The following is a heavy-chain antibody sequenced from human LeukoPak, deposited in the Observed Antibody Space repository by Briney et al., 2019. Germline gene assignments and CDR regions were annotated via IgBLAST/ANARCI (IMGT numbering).Heavy chain of an antibody. CDR2: MNPNSGNT. Sequence: ASVKVSCKASGYTFTSYDINWVRQATGQGLEWLGWMNPNSGNTGYAQKFQGRVTMTRDTSISTAYMELSSLRSEDTAVYYCARVSGSSWYNYWGQGTLVTVSS. D-gene: IGHD6-13*01. CDR3: ARVSGSSWYNY. V-gene: IGHV1-8*01. J-gene: IGHJ4*02. CDR1: GYTFTSYD.